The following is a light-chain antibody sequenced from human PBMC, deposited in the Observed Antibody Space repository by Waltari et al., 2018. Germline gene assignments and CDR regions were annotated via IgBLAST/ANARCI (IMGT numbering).Light chain of an antibody. CDR2: LNSDGSH. J-gene: IGLJ2*01. V-gene: IGLV4-69*01. CDR1: SGHSSYA. Sequence: QLVLTQSPSASASLGASVKLTCTLTSGHSSYALAWHQQQPEKGPRYLMKLNSDGSHSKGDGIPDRFSGSSSGAERYLTISSLQSEEEADYYCQTWGTGIMVVFGGGTKLTVL. CDR3: QTWGTGIMVV.